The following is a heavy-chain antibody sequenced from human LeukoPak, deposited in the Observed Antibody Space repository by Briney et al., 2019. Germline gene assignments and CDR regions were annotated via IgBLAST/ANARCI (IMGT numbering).Heavy chain of an antibody. CDR3: ARVSGYCSGGSCYRGPYYFDY. D-gene: IGHD2-15*01. CDR2: IIPIFGTA. V-gene: IGHV1-69*13. J-gene: IGHJ4*02. CDR1: GGTFSSYA. Sequence: SVKVSCKASGGTFSSYAISWVRQAPGQGLEWMGGIIPIFGTANYAQKFQGRVTITADESTSTANMELSSLRSEDTAVYYCARVSGYCSGGSCYRGPYYFDYWGQGTLVTVSS.